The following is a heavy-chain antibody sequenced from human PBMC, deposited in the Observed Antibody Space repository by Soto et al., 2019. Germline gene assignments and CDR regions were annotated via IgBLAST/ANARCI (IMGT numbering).Heavy chain of an antibody. Sequence: QVQLVESGGGLVKPGGSLRLSCAASGFTFSDYYMSWIRQAPGKGLEWVSYIGSSGSTIYYADSVKGRFTISRDNAKNSLYLQMNSLRAEDTAVYYCAKDRDIVVVPAAIPQASYGMDVWGQGTTVTVSS. J-gene: IGHJ6*02. V-gene: IGHV3-11*01. D-gene: IGHD2-2*02. CDR1: GFTFSDYY. CDR3: AKDRDIVVVPAAIPQASYGMDV. CDR2: IGSSGSTI.